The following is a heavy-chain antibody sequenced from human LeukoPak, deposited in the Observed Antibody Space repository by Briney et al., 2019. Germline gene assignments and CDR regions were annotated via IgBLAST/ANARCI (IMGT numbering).Heavy chain of an antibody. CDR1: GXTVSNYY. D-gene: IGHD1-26*01. J-gene: IGHJ4*02. CDR3: ASYSGSYPYYLDY. Sequence: GGSLRLSCAASGXTVSNYYVTWVRQVPGKGLEWVSVFYSGASTYYADSVKGRFTISRDKSKNTLFLQMNSLRAEDTTVYYCASYSGSYPYYLDYWGQRTRVTVSS. CDR2: FYSGAST. V-gene: IGHV3-53*01.